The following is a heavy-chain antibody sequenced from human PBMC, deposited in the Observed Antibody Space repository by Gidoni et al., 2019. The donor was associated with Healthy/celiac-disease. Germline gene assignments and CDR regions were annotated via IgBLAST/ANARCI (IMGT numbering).Heavy chain of an antibody. V-gene: IGHV4-34*01. Sequence: QVQLQQWGAGLLKPSETLSLTCAVYGGSFNGYYWSWIRQPPGKGLEWIGEINHSGSPNYNPSLKSRVTISVDTSKKQFSLKLSSVTAADTAVYYCARGWCSSTSCYTRRNYYYGMDVWGQGTTVTVSS. CDR1: GGSFNGYY. CDR3: ARGWCSSTSCYTRRNYYYGMDV. D-gene: IGHD2-2*02. CDR2: INHSGSP. J-gene: IGHJ6*02.